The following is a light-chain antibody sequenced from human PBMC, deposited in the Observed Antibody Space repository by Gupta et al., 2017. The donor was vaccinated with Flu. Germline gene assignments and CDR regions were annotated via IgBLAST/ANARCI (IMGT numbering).Light chain of an antibody. J-gene: IGKJ4*01. CDR1: QGISSY. CDR3: QQDYSYPLT. Sequence: AIRITQSPPSLSVSTGDRVTITCRASQGISSYLAWYQQKPGKAPKRLIYAASTLQSGVPSRFSGSGSGTDFTLTISCLQSEDFATYYCQQDYSYPLTFGGGTKVEIK. V-gene: IGKV1-8*01. CDR2: AAS.